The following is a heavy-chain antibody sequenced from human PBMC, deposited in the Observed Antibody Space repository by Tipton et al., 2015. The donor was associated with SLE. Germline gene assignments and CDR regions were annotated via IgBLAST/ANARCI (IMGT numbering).Heavy chain of an antibody. CDR3: ARRLVAAAIDWYFVL. D-gene: IGHD2-2*01. Sequence: GLVKPSETLSLTCTVSGGSISSSSYYWGWIRQPPGKGLEWIGSIYYSGNTYYNPSLKSRVTISVDTSKNQFSLKLSSVTAADTAGYCCARRLVAAAIDWYFVLWGRGALFTVSS. CDR1: GGSISSSSYY. J-gene: IGHJ2*01. V-gene: IGHV4-39*07. CDR2: IYYSGNT.